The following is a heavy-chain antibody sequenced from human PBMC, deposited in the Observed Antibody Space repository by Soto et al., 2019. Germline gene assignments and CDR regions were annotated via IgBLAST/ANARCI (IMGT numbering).Heavy chain of an antibody. D-gene: IGHD6-13*01. V-gene: IGHV4-34*01. J-gene: IGHJ4*02. CDR2: INHSGST. CDR1: GGSFSGYY. CDR3: AFERAGYSSRGVGY. Sequence: SETLSLTCAVYGGSFSGYYWSWIRQPPGKGLEWIGEINHSGSTNYNPSLKSRVTISVDTSKNQFSLKLSSVTAADTAVYYCAFERAGYSSRGVGYWGQGTLVTVSS.